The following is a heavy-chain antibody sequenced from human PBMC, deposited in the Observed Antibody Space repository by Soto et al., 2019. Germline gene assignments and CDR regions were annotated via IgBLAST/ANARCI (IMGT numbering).Heavy chain of an antibody. Sequence: QVPLVESGGGVVQPGRSLRLSCAASGFTFSSYGMHWVRQAPGKGLEWVAVISYDGSNKYYADSVKGRFTISRDNSKNTLYLQMNSLRAEDTAVYYCAKDAWRYSSSSVVDYWGQGTLVTVSS. CDR2: ISYDGSNK. CDR3: AKDAWRYSSSSVVDY. D-gene: IGHD6-6*01. J-gene: IGHJ4*02. CDR1: GFTFSSYG. V-gene: IGHV3-30*18.